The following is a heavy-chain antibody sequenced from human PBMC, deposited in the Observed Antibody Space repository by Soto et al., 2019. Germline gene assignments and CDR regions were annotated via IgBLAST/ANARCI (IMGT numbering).Heavy chain of an antibody. J-gene: IGHJ5*01. Sequence: GGSLRLSCAASGFTFEDYTIHWVRQAPGKALGWVSLISRDGGTTYYTHSVKGRFTISRDNSKNSLYLQMNSLRPEDTALYYCAKDGSQKDDDGNWLGSWGQGTLVTVSS. CDR2: ISRDGGTT. CDR3: AKDGSQKDDDGNWLGS. D-gene: IGHD3-16*01. CDR1: GFTFEDYT. V-gene: IGHV3-43*01.